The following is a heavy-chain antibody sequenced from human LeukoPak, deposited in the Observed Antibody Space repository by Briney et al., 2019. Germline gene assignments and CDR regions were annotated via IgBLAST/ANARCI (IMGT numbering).Heavy chain of an antibody. D-gene: IGHD6-19*01. Sequence: GGSLRLSCAASGFTVSSNYMSWVRHPAGKGLEWGSVLYNGGATFYANAVEGRFTISRDTSKNTLYLQMNDLRAHDTAVYYCTKLKGWYGEGFFDYWGQGTRVTVSS. V-gene: IGHV3-53*01. CDR2: LYNGGAT. CDR1: GFTVSSNY. J-gene: IGHJ4*02. CDR3: TKLKGWYGEGFFDY.